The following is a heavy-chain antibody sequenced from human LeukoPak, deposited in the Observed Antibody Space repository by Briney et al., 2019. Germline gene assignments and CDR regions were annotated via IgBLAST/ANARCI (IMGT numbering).Heavy chain of an antibody. CDR1: GGSISRINYY. CDR3: ARDTSRGYCSSTSCPRGVFDP. Sequence: PSETLSLTCTVSGGSISRINYYWGWIRQPPGKGLEWIGYIYHSGSTYYNPSLKSRVTISVDRSKNQFSLKLSSVTAADTAVYYCARDTSRGYCSSTSCPRGVFDPWGQGTLVTVSS. V-gene: IGHV4-39*07. CDR2: IYHSGST. D-gene: IGHD2-2*01. J-gene: IGHJ5*02.